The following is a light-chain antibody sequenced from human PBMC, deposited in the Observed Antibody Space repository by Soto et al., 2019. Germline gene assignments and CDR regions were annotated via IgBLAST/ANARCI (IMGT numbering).Light chain of an antibody. Sequence: QSVLTQPRSVSGSPGQSVTISCTGTSSDVGGHNYVSWYQQYPGKAPKLIIYEVTDRPSGVSNRFSGSKSGNTASLTISGLQAEDEAEYYCSSYTNINTRACVFGTGTKVTVL. CDR2: EVT. J-gene: IGLJ1*01. V-gene: IGLV2-14*01. CDR1: SSDVGGHNY. CDR3: SSYTNINTRACV.